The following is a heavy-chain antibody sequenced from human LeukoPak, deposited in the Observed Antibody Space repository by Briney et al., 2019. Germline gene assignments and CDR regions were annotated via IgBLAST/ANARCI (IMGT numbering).Heavy chain of an antibody. J-gene: IGHJ4*02. Sequence: SETLSLTCTVSGGSISSYYWSWIRQPPGKGLEWIGYIYYTGITNYNPSLKSRVTISVDTSKNQFSLNLSSVTAADTAVYYCARDITGSYWGQGTLVTVSS. CDR2: IYYTGIT. CDR1: GGSISSYY. CDR3: ARDITGSY. D-gene: IGHD3-10*01. V-gene: IGHV4-59*01.